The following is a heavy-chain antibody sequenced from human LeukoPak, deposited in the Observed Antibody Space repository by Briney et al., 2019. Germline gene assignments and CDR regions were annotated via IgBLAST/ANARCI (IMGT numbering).Heavy chain of an antibody. J-gene: IGHJ4*02. CDR1: GFTFGDYA. D-gene: IGHD3-22*01. CDR3: AKSSYYDSSGYLDY. Sequence: GGSLRLSCAASGFTFGDYAMNWVRQAPGKGLEWVSPISGNGDSTYYADSVKGRFTISRDNSKNSLYLQMNSLGTEDTAFFLCAKSSYYDSSGYLDYWGQGTLVSVSS. CDR2: ISGNGDST. V-gene: IGHV3-43*02.